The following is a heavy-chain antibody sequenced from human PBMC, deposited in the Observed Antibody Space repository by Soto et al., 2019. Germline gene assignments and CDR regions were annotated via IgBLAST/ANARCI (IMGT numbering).Heavy chain of an antibody. CDR3: ARTTLSTVVTPRHFDY. CDR1: GYTFTSYD. D-gene: IGHD4-17*01. Sequence: QVQLVQSGAEVKKPGASVKVSCKASGYTFTSYDINWVRQATGQGLEWMGWMNPNSGDTGYAQKFQGRVTMTMNTPISTAYMELSSLRSEDTAVYYCARTTLSTVVTPRHFDYWGQGTLVTDSS. J-gene: IGHJ4*02. CDR2: MNPNSGDT. V-gene: IGHV1-8*01.